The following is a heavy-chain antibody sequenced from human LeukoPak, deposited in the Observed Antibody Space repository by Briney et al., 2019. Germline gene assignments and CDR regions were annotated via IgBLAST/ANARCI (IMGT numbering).Heavy chain of an antibody. CDR3: ARVPEWVAVADLDY. D-gene: IGHD6-19*01. V-gene: IGHV3-30-3*01. CDR2: ISYDGSNK. CDR1: GFTFSSYA. Sequence: GGSLRLSCAASGFTFSSYAMHWVRQAPGKGLEWVAVISYDGSNKYYADSVKGRFTISRDNSKNTLYLQMNSLRAEDTAVYYCARVPEWVAVADLDYWGQGTLVTVSS. J-gene: IGHJ4*02.